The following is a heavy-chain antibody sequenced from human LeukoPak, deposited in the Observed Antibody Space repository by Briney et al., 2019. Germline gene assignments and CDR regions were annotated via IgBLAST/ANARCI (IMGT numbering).Heavy chain of an antibody. CDR2: IYYSGST. CDR1: GGSFSGYY. Sequence: SETLSLTCAVYGGSFSGYYWSWIRQPPGKGLEWIGYIYYSGSTYYNPSLKSRVTISVDTSKNQFSLKLGSVTAADTAVYYCARDYCSSTSCSFAFDIWGQGTMVTVSS. CDR3: ARDYCSSTSCSFAFDI. D-gene: IGHD2-2*01. V-gene: IGHV4-30-4*08. J-gene: IGHJ3*02.